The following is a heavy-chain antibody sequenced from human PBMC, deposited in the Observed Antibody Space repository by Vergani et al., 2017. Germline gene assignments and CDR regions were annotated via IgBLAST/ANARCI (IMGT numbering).Heavy chain of an antibody. V-gene: IGHV1-69*08. CDR1: GGTFSSYT. Sequence: QVQLVQSGAEAKKPGSSVKVSCKASGGTFSSYTISWVRQAPGQGLEWMGRIIPILGIANYAQKFQGRVTITADKSTSTAYMELSSLRSEDTAVYYCARDSIVVEYYYYYGMDVWGQGTTVTVSS. CDR3: ARDSIVVEYYYYYGMDV. D-gene: IGHD3-22*01. CDR2: IIPILGIA. J-gene: IGHJ6*02.